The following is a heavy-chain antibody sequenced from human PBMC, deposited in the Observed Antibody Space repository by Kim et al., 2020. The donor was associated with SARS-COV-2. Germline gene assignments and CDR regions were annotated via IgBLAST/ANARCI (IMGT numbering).Heavy chain of an antibody. D-gene: IGHD6-6*01. CDR2: INTNTGNP. V-gene: IGHV7-4-1*02. CDR3: ARDEYSSSSYYYYGMDV. J-gene: IGHJ6*02. Sequence: ASVKVSCKASGYTFTSYAMNWVRQAPGQGLEWMGWINTNTGNPTYAQGFTGRFVFSLDTSVSTAYLQISSLKAEDTAVYYCARDEYSSSSYYYYGMDVWGQGTTVTVSS. CDR1: GYTFTSYA.